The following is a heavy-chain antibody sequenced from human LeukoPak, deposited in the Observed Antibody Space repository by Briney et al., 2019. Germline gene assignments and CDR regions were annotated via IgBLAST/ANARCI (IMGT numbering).Heavy chain of an antibody. D-gene: IGHD4-17*01. CDR1: GGSISSSSYY. J-gene: IGHJ4*02. V-gene: IGHV4-39*01. CDR3: ARVFGYGDYVHFDY. CDR2: IYYSGST. Sequence: PSETLSLTCTVSGGSISSSSYYWGWIRQPPGKGLEWIGSIYYSGSTYYNPSLKSRVTISVDTSKNQFSLKLSSVTAADTAVYYCARVFGYGDYVHFDYWGQGTLVTVSS.